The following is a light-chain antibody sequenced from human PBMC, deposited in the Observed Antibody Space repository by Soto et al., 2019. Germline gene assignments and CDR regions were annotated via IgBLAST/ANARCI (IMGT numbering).Light chain of an antibody. J-gene: IGKJ1*01. CDR3: QQYGSSPT. CDR1: QSVSGSY. V-gene: IGKV3-20*01. Sequence: EIVLTQSPGTLYLSPGERATLSCRASQSVSGSYLAWYQQKPGQAPRLLIDGASSRATGIPDRFSGSGSETDFTLTISRLEPEDSAVYCCQQYGSSPTFGQGTKLEIK. CDR2: GAS.